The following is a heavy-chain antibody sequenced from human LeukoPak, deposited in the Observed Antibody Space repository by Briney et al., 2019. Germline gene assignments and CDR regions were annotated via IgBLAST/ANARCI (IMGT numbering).Heavy chain of an antibody. D-gene: IGHD1-14*01. CDR2: FCTTGST. CDR3: ATGAGDFDH. V-gene: IGHV4-61*02. Sequence: PSETLSLTCTVSGGSISSSSYYWGWIRQPAGKGLEWIGRFCTTGSTNYSPSLKSRVTMSVDTSKNQFSLNLISVTAADTAVYYCATGAGDFDHWGQGILVTVSS. J-gene: IGHJ4*02. CDR1: GGSISSSSYY.